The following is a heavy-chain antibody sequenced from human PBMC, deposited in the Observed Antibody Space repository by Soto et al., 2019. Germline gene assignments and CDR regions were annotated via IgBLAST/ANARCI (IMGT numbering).Heavy chain of an antibody. CDR2: IYYSGST. Sequence: SETLSLTCTVSGGSISSYYWIWIGQPPGKGLEWIGYIYYSGSTNYNPSLKSRVTISVDTSKNQFSLKLSSVTAADTAVYYCASSYYYDSSGYFPFDYWGQGTLVTVSS. V-gene: IGHV4-59*01. CDR1: GGSISSYY. D-gene: IGHD3-22*01. J-gene: IGHJ4*02. CDR3: ASSYYYDSSGYFPFDY.